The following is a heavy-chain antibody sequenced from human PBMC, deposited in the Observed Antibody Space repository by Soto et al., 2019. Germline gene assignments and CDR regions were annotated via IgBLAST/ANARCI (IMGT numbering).Heavy chain of an antibody. CDR1: GGSISSGGYY. D-gene: IGHD3-16*02. CDR2: IYYSGST. Sequence: PSETLSLTCTVSGGSISSGGYYWSWIRQHPGKGLEWIGYIYYSGSTYYNPSLKSRVTISVDTSKNQFSLKLSSVTAADTAVYYCARAKPMITFGGVIALLDYWGQGTLGTAPQ. CDR3: ARAKPMITFGGVIALLDY. J-gene: IGHJ4*02. V-gene: IGHV4-31*03.